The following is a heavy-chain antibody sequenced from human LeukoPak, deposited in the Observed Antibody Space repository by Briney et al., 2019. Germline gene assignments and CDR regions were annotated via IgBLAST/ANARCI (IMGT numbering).Heavy chain of an antibody. V-gene: IGHV4-59*01. J-gene: IGHJ5*02. CDR1: GGSISSYY. CDR3: ARDLFPFDP. Sequence: SETLSLTCTASGGSISSYYWSWIRQPPGKGLEWIGYVYYSGSTNYNPSLKSRVTISLDTSKNQFSLKLSSVTAVDTAVYYCARDLFPFDPWGQGTLVTVSS. CDR2: VYYSGST.